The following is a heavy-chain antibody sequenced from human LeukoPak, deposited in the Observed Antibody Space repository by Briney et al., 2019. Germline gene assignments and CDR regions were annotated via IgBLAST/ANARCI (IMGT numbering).Heavy chain of an antibody. J-gene: IGHJ4*02. CDR1: GFTFDDYA. CDR2: ISWNSGSI. V-gene: IGHV3-9*01. D-gene: IGHD1-26*01. Sequence: GRSLRLSCAASGFTFDDYAMRWVRQAPGKGLEWVSGISWNSGSIGYADSVKGRFTISRDNAKNSLYLQMNSLRAEDTALYYCAKGRGSYPSFDYWGQGTLVTVSS. CDR3: AKGRGSYPSFDY.